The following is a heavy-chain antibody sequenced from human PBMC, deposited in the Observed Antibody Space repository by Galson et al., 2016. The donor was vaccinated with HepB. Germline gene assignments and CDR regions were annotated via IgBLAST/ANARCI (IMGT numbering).Heavy chain of an antibody. Sequence: ETLSLPCTVSGGSISRSSYYWGWFRQPPGKGLEWIGTFYYSGRTYYKPSLKSRVTISVDASKNQFSLKMTSVTAADTAVYYCARGMTTVTTDYWGQGTLVTVSS. CDR2: FYYSGRT. V-gene: IGHV4-39*01. J-gene: IGHJ4*02. CDR1: GGSISRSSYY. CDR3: ARGMTTVTTDY. D-gene: IGHD4-17*01.